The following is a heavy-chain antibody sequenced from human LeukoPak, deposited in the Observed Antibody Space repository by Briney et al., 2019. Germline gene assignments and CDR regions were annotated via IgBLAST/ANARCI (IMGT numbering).Heavy chain of an antibody. CDR3: ARAGAIVVVPAARGGGHYYYYGMDV. Sequence: PSETLSLTCTVSGGSISSSSYYWGWIRQPPGKGLEWIGSIYYSGSTYYNPSLKSRATISVDTSKNQFSLTLSSVSAADTAVYYCARAGAIVVVPAARGGGHYYYYGMDVWGQGTTVTVSS. CDR2: IYYSGST. J-gene: IGHJ6*02. CDR1: GGSISSSSYY. D-gene: IGHD2-2*01. V-gene: IGHV4-39*07.